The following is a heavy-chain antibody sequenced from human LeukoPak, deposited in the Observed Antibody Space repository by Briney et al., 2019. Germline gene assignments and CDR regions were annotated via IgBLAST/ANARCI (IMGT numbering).Heavy chain of an antibody. V-gene: IGHV5-51*01. Sequence: PGQSLKISCQASGYTFTSYSIGWVSQMPGKGLECMGIIYPDDSDNTYSPSLQSKVTISADKYFSTAYLQWSSLKASDTAIYYCARLGGDTYYFGSASYPNWYFDLWGRGTLVTVSS. J-gene: IGHJ2*01. CDR1: GYTFTSYS. CDR2: IYPDDSDN. CDR3: ARLGGDTYYFGSASYPNWYFDL. D-gene: IGHD3-10*01.